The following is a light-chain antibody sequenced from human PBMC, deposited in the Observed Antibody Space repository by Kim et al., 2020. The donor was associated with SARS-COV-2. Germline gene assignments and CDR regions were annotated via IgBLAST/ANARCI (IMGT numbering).Light chain of an antibody. V-gene: IGLV3-21*04. J-gene: IGLJ2*01. Sequence: SYELTQPPSVSVAPGKTARISCGGNNIGSKSVHWYQQKPGQAPVLVIYYDSDRPSGIPERFSGSNSGNTATLAISRVEAGDEGDYYCQVWNTSTEHPVFG. CDR2: YDS. CDR1: NIGSKS. CDR3: QVWNTSTEHPV.